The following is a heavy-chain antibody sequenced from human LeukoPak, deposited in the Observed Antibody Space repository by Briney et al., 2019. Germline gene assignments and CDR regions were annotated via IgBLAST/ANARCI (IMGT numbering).Heavy chain of an antibody. CDR2: IYTSGST. J-gene: IGHJ4*02. Sequence: SETLCLTCTVSGGSISSYYWSWIRQPAGKGLEWIGRIYTSGSTNYNPSLKSRVTMSVDTSKNQFSLKLSSVTAADTAVYYCARDGNVPAATTYDYWGQGTLVTVSS. CDR1: GGSISSYY. CDR3: ARDGNVPAATTYDY. D-gene: IGHD2-2*01. V-gene: IGHV4-4*07.